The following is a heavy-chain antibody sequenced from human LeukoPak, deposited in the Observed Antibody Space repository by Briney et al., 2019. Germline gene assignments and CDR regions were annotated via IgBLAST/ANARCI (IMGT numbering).Heavy chain of an antibody. D-gene: IGHD6-19*01. Sequence: PSETLSLTCAVYGGSFSGYYWSWIRQPPGKGLEWIGEINHSGSTNYNPSLKSRVTISVDTSKNQFSLKLSSVTAADTAVYYCARGVAGEAGLYYFDYWGQGTLVTVSS. CDR1: GGSFSGYY. V-gene: IGHV4-34*01. CDR3: ARGVAGEAGLYYFDY. J-gene: IGHJ4*02. CDR2: INHSGST.